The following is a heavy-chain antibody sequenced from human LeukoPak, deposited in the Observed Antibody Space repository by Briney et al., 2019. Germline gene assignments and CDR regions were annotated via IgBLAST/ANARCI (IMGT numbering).Heavy chain of an antibody. V-gene: IGHV3-30-3*01. CDR2: ISNDGNRK. Sequence: SGGSLRLSCAASGFIFSSYAMHWVRQAPGKGLEWAAVISNDGNRKYYADSVKGRFTISRDNSKNTLYLQVNSLRAEDTAVYYCAKGGKWDVTPFDYWGQGTLVTVSS. J-gene: IGHJ4*02. CDR1: GFIFSSYA. CDR3: AKGGKWDVTPFDY. D-gene: IGHD1-26*01.